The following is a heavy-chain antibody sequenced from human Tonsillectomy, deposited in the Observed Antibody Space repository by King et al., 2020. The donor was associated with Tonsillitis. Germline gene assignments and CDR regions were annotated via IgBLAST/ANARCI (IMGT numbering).Heavy chain of an antibody. V-gene: IGHV3-21*01. D-gene: IGHD1-14*01. CDR3: ARDRYGTTSSSGEEKV. CDR1: GFTFSSYG. Sequence: VQLVESGGGLVKPGGSLRLSCAASGFTFSSYGMNWVRQAPGKGLEWVSSISSSSTYIYYADSVKGRFTISRDNAKNSLYLQMNRLRAEDTAVYYCARDRYGTTSSSGEEKVWGQGTLV. CDR2: ISSSSTYI. J-gene: IGHJ4*02.